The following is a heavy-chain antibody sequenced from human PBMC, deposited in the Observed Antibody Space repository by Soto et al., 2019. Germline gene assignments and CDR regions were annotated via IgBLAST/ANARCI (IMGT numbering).Heavy chain of an antibody. J-gene: IGHJ5*01. CDR1: GFSLSNSA. CDR2: LYNSGTT. Sequence: GGSLRLSCAVSGFSLSNSAMHWVRQAPGKGLEWVSVLYNSGTTYYAESVTGRFTISRDNVKNTVYLEMNNLRVDDTAVYYCARDKTQGAGWLDSWGRGTLVTVSS. V-gene: IGHV3-53*01. CDR3: ARDKTQGAGWLDS.